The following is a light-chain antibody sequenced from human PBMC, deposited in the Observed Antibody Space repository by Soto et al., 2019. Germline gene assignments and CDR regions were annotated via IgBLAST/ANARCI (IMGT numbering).Light chain of an antibody. CDR3: SSYTSSSLYV. J-gene: IGLJ1*01. V-gene: IGLV2-14*01. CDR1: SSDVGDYNY. Sequence: QSALTQPASVCGSPGQSITISCAGTSSDVGDYNYVSWYQQHPGKAPKLMIYDVSNRPSGVSNRFSGSKSANTASLTISGLQAEDEADYYCSSYTSSSLYVFGTGTKVTVL. CDR2: DVS.